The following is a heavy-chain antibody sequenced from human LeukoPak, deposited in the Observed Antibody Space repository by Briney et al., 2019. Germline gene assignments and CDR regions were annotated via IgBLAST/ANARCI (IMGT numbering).Heavy chain of an antibody. D-gene: IGHD3-10*01. J-gene: IGHJ4*02. V-gene: IGHV1-18*01. CDR2: ISAYNGNT. CDR3: ARTCGLLSSPAD. CDR1: GYTFTRYG. Sequence: ASVKVSCKASGYTFTRYGISWVRQAPGQGLEWMGWISAYNGNTNYAQKLQGRVTMTTDTSTSTAYMELRSLSSDDTAVYYCARTCGLLSSPADWGQGTLVTVSS.